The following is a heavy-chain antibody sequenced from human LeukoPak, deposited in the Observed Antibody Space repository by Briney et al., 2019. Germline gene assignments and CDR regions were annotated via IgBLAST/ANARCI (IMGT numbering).Heavy chain of an antibody. CDR1: GFTFSSYG. V-gene: IGHV3-33*01. CDR2: IWYDGSNK. Sequence: GGSLRLSCAASGFTFSSYGMHWVRQAPGKGLEWVAVIWYDGSNKYYADSVKGRFTISRDNSKNTLYVQMNSLRVEDTALYYCVRERAPYDAFDIWGQGTMVTVSS. J-gene: IGHJ3*02. CDR3: VRERAPYDAFDI.